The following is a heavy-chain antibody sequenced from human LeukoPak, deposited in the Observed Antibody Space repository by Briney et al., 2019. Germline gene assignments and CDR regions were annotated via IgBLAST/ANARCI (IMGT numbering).Heavy chain of an antibody. CDR3: ARVGGSSGWYHRPGGPYELDY. CDR1: GFTFSSYE. D-gene: IGHD6-19*01. Sequence: GVSLRLSCAASGFTFSSYEMNWVRQAPGKGLEWVSYISSSGSTIYYADSVKGRFTISRDNAKNSLYLQMNSLRAEDTAVYYCARVGGSSGWYHRPGGPYELDYWGQGTLVTVSS. CDR2: ISSSGSTI. V-gene: IGHV3-48*03. J-gene: IGHJ4*02.